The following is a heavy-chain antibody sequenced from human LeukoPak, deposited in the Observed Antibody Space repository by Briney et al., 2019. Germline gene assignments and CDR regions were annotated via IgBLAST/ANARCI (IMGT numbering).Heavy chain of an antibody. CDR1: GFTFNNYN. CDR2: IWYDGSNK. CDR3: ARGAVAGINWFDP. Sequence: GGSLRLSCAASGFTFNNYNMHWVRQAPGKGLEWVAVIWYDGSNKYYADSVKGRFTISRDNSKNMLYLQMNSLRAEDTAVYYCARGAVAGINWFDPWGQGTLVTVSS. J-gene: IGHJ5*02. D-gene: IGHD6-19*01. V-gene: IGHV3-33*01.